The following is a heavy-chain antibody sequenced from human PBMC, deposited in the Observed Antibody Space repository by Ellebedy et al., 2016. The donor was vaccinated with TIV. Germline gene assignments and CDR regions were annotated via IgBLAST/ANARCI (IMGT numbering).Heavy chain of an antibody. D-gene: IGHD6-6*01. V-gene: IGHV1-18*01. CDR2: ISAYNGNT. Sequence: ASVKVSCKASGYTFTSYAMHWVRQAPGQRLEWMGWISAYNGNTNYAQKLQGRVTMTTDTSTSTAYMELRSLRSDDTAVYYCASGRELVRFLEGYYYGMDVWGQGTTVTVSS. J-gene: IGHJ6*02. CDR3: ASGRELVRFLEGYYYGMDV. CDR1: GYTFTSYA.